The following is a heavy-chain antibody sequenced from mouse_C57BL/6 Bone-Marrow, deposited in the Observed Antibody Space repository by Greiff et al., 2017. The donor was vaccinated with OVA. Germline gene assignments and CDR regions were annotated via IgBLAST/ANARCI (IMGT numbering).Heavy chain of an antibody. CDR1: GFTFSSYG. CDR2: ISSGGSYT. D-gene: IGHD2-10*02. Sequence: EVKLVESGGDLVKPGGSLTLSCAASGFTFSSYGMSWVRQTPDKRLEWVATISSGGSYTYYPDSVKGRFTISRDNAKNTLYLQMSSLKSEDTAMYYCARYGNSYYFDYWGQGTTLTVSS. CDR3: ARYGNSYYFDY. J-gene: IGHJ2*01. V-gene: IGHV5-6*02.